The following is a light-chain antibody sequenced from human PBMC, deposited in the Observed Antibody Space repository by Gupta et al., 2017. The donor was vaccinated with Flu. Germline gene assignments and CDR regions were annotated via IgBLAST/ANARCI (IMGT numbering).Light chain of an antibody. CDR3: HQDGSAPRT. V-gene: IGKV3-20*01. CDR1: QRISSDS. J-gene: IGKJ1*01. Sequence: EIVLTQSPGTLSLSPGDRASLSCKASQRISSDSLAWYQQKPGQAPRLLIYSASKRANGFPDRFNVSGSGTDFTLTISILEPADFAVYYCHQDGSAPRTFGQGTTVEIK. CDR2: SAS.